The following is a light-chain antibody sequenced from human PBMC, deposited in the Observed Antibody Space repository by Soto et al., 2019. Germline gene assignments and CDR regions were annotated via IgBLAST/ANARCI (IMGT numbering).Light chain of an antibody. CDR2: DAS. CDR1: QSLTSSY. CDR3: HEYRTPLT. Sequence: EIVLTQSPGTLSLSPGERATLSCRASQSLTSSYLAWYQQKPGQPPRLLIYDASTRATGIPDRFSGGGSGTYITLTSSRQEPEFVAVYYWHEYRTPLTFGQGTKVEIK. V-gene: IGKV3-20*01. J-gene: IGKJ1*01.